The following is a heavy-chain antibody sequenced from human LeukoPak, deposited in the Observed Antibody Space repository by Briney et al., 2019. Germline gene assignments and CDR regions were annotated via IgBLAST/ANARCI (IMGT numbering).Heavy chain of an antibody. D-gene: IGHD2-15*01. V-gene: IGHV3-7*04. CDR1: GVTLSTYW. CDR3: ARGDKFSGDY. Sequence: PGGSLRLSCAASGVTLSTYWLSWVRQAPGKGLEWVANIHQDGNEKYYVDSVKGRFTISRDNAKNSLYLQMNSLRAEDTAVYYCARGDKFSGDYWGQGTLVTVSS. CDR2: IHQDGNEK. J-gene: IGHJ4*02.